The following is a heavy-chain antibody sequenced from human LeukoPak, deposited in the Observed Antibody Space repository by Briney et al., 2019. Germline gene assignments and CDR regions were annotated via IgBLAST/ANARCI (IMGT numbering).Heavy chain of an antibody. CDR2: IQPDGSEG. CDR3: ASQSYARFDP. D-gene: IGHD3-16*01. V-gene: IGHV3-7*01. CDR1: GFTFSSYG. J-gene: IGHJ5*02. Sequence: GGSLRLSCAASGFTFSSYGMHWVRQAPGKGLEWVGNIQPDGSEGYPVDSVKGRFTISRDNARNSLFLQMNSLRVEDTAVYYCASQSYARFDPWGQGTLVTVSS.